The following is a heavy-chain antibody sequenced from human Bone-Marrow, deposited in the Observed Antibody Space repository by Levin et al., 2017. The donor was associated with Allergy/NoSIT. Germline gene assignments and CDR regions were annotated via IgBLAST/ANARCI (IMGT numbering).Heavy chain of an antibody. CDR1: GFTFSSYA. V-gene: IGHV3-23*01. D-gene: IGHD3-3*01. Sequence: GESLKISCAASGFTFSSYAMSWVRQAPGKGLEWVSAISGSGGSTYYADSVKGRFTISRDNSKNTLYLQMNSLRAEDTAVYYCAKGPKWAIFGVVQHNWYFDLWGRGTLVTVSS. CDR3: AKGPKWAIFGVVQHNWYFDL. J-gene: IGHJ2*01. CDR2: ISGSGGST.